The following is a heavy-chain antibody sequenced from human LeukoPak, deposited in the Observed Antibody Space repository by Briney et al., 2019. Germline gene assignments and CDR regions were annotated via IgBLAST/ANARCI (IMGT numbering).Heavy chain of an antibody. D-gene: IGHD2-2*01. Sequence: SETLSLTCTVSGGSISSYYWSWIRQPAGKGLEWIGRIYTSGSTNYNPSLKSRVTMSVDTSKNQFSLKLSSVTAADTAVYYCARGYIVVVPAAIPTDAFDIWGQGTMVTVSS. CDR1: GGSISSYY. CDR2: IYTSGST. V-gene: IGHV4-4*07. J-gene: IGHJ3*02. CDR3: ARGYIVVVPAAIPTDAFDI.